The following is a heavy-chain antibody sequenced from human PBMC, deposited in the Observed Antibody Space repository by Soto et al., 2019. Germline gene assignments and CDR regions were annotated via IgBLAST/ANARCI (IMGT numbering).Heavy chain of an antibody. J-gene: IGHJ6*02. CDR1: GGSIGSIGYY. CDR3: ARHAHYDSSGYYYYYYGMDV. V-gene: IGHV4-39*01. D-gene: IGHD3-22*01. Sequence: PSETLSLTCTVSGGSIGSIGYYWGWSREPPGKGLEWIGSIYYSGNTYYNPSLKSRVTMSVDMSKNQFSLKLSSVTAADTAVYYCARHAHYDSSGYYYYYYGMDVWGQGTTVT. CDR2: IYYSGNT.